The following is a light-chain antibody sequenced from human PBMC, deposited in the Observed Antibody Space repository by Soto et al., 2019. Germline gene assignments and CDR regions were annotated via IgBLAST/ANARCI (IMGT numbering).Light chain of an antibody. Sequence: IQLTQSPSTLSAPVGERVTITCQASQTISTFLAWFQHKPAKAPNLLLSDASNLESGVPSRCSGSGSGTEFTLTIISLQSDDSASYFHQQYSQLVTFGQGTKLEIK. CDR1: QTISTF. CDR3: QQYSQLVT. CDR2: DAS. V-gene: IGKV1-5*01. J-gene: IGKJ2*01.